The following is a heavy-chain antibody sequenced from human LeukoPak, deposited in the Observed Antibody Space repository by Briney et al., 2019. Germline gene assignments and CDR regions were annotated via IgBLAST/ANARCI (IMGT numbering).Heavy chain of an antibody. CDR2: IIPIFGTA. Sequence: GASVKVSCKASGGTFSSYAISWVRQAPGQGLEWMGGIIPIFGTANYAQKFQGRVTITADESTSTAYMELSSLRSEDTAVYYCATARGRPILRFLEWSNRRWFDPWGQGTLVTVSS. D-gene: IGHD3-3*01. CDR3: ATARGRPILRFLEWSNRRWFDP. V-gene: IGHV1-69*13. J-gene: IGHJ5*02. CDR1: GGTFSSYA.